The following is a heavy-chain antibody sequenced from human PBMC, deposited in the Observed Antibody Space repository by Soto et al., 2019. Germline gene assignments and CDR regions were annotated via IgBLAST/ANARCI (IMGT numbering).Heavy chain of an antibody. Sequence: QVQLVQSGAEEKKPGASVKVSCKASGYAFSSYAMHWVRQAPGQRLEWMGWINIGSGNTEYSQNFQDRITITRDTSASTVYMDLSSLRSEDTALYYCARDGGDCGYRLIYYYYIGMDVWGQGTTVSVSS. CDR2: INIGSGNT. CDR1: GYAFSSYA. V-gene: IGHV1-3*05. D-gene: IGHD2-21*02. CDR3: ARDGGDCGYRLIYYYYIGMDV. J-gene: IGHJ6*02.